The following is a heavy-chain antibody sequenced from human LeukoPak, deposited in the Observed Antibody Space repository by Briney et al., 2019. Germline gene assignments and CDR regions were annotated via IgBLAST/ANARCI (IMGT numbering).Heavy chain of an antibody. CDR1: GGSISSYY. Sequence: SETLSLTCTVSGGSISSYYWSWIRQPPGKGLEWIGYIYYSGSTNYNPSLKSRVTISVDTSKNQFSLKLSSVTAADTAVYYCARLGFTSGYGWDGGYYYYYMDVWGKGTTVTVSS. CDR3: ARLGFTSGYGWDGGYYYYYMDV. V-gene: IGHV4-59*08. J-gene: IGHJ6*03. CDR2: IYYSGST. D-gene: IGHD1-1*01.